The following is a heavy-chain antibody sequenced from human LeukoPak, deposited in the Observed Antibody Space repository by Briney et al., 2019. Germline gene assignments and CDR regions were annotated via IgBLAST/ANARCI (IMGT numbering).Heavy chain of an antibody. D-gene: IGHD1-1*01. J-gene: IGHJ5*02. V-gene: IGHV4-59*01. CDR3: ARHGTSGTNLNWFDP. CDR1: GGSISSFY. Sequence: SETLSLTCTVSGGSISSFYWSWVRQPPGKGLEWMGYIYYSGSTNYNPSLKSRVTISVDTSKNQFSLKLSSVTAADTAVYYCARHGTSGTNLNWFDPWGQGTLVTVSS. CDR2: IYYSGST.